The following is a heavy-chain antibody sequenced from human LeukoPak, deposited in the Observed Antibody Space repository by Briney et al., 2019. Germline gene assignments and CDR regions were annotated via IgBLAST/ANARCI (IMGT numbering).Heavy chain of an antibody. CDR3: ARPTYYYGSGSYSGAFDI. Sequence: SETLSLTCTVSGGSISSYYWSWIRQPPGKGLEWIGYIYYSGSTNYNPSLKSRVTISVDTSKNQFSLKLSSVTAADTAVYYCARPTYYYGSGSYSGAFDIWGQGTMVTVSS. V-gene: IGHV4-59*08. D-gene: IGHD3-10*01. J-gene: IGHJ3*02. CDR1: GGSISSYY. CDR2: IYYSGST.